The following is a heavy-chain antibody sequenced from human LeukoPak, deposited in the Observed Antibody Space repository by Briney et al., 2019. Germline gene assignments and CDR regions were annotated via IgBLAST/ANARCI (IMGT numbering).Heavy chain of an antibody. J-gene: IGHJ4*02. CDR1: GGSISSSSYY. V-gene: IGHV4-39*07. Sequence: SETLSLTCTVSGGSISSSSYYWGWIRQPPGKGLEWIGSIYYSGSTYYNPSLKSRVTISVDTSKNQFSLKLSSVTAADTAVYYCARGSKTDAFDYWGQGTLVTVSS. CDR2: IYYSGST. CDR3: ARGSKTDAFDY. D-gene: IGHD4-11*01.